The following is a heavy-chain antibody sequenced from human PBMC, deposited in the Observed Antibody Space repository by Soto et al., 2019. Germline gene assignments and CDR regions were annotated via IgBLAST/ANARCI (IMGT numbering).Heavy chain of an antibody. CDR1: GDSVSSNNAA. V-gene: IGHV6-1*01. Sequence: SQTLSLTCAISGDSVSSNNAAWNWIRQSPSRGLEWLGRTYYRSRWYNDYAVSVKSRITVNPDTSKNQFSLQLTSVTPEDTAVYYCARGAPLLLWFGELFPFDYWGQGTLVTVSS. J-gene: IGHJ4*02. CDR2: TYYRSRWYN. D-gene: IGHD3-10*01. CDR3: ARGAPLLLWFGELFPFDY.